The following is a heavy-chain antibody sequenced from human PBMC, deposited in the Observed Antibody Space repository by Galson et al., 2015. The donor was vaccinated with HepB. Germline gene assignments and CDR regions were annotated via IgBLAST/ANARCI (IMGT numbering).Heavy chain of an antibody. V-gene: IGHV3-7*03. CDR1: GFTFGHHW. J-gene: IGHJ5*01. Sequence: SLRLSCAGSGFTFGHHWMTWVRQAPGKGLQWVANINEDGTEKFYEDSVKGRSIITRDNAKNSVFLQLDSLRVDDTAVYFCARVGRSNRWFFFVDSWGHGTLVTVSS. CDR3: ARVGRSNRWFFFVDS. D-gene: IGHD2/OR15-2a*01. CDR2: INEDGTEK.